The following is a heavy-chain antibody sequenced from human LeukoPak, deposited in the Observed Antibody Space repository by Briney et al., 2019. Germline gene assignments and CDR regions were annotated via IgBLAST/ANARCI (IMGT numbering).Heavy chain of an antibody. V-gene: IGHV4-4*09. CDR1: GGSISSYY. CDR3: ARGHGDYVQYYYYMDV. D-gene: IGHD4-17*01. CDR2: IYISGST. J-gene: IGHJ6*03. Sequence: KPSETLSLTCTVSGGSISSYYWSWIRQPPGKGLEWIGYIYISGSTNYNPSLKSRVTISVDTSKNQFSLKLSSVTAADTAVYYCARGHGDYVQYYYYMDVWGKGTTVTVSS.